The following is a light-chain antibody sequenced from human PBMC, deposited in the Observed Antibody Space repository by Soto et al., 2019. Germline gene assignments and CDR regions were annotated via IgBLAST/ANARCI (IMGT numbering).Light chain of an antibody. CDR2: DAS. Sequence: DLQMTQSPSSLSASVGDRVTITCQASQDITTFLNWYQEKPGKAPRLLIYDASKLEAGVPSRFSGSGSGTDFTFTISSLQPEDFATYYCQQYDILFTFGGGTKVEI. J-gene: IGKJ4*01. V-gene: IGKV1-33*01. CDR3: QQYDILFT. CDR1: QDITTF.